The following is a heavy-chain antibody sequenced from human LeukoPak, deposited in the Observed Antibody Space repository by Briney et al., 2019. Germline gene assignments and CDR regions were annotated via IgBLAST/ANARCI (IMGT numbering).Heavy chain of an antibody. CDR1: GGSISSNNYY. D-gene: IGHD3-9*01. CDR2: IKQDGSQK. CDR3: VTNFDPDVD. Sequence: ETLSLTCTVSGGSISSNNYYWGWIRQPPGKGLEWVANIKQDGSQKYYVDSVKGRFTISRDNAKNSLYLQMNSLRAEDTAVYYCVTNFDPDVDWGQGTLVTVSS. V-gene: IGHV3-7*01. J-gene: IGHJ4*02.